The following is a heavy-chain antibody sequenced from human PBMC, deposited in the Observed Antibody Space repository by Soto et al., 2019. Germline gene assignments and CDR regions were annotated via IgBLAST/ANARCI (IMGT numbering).Heavy chain of an antibody. V-gene: IGHV4-59*08. CDR2: IYYIGST. J-gene: IGHJ4*02. Sequence: QVQLQESGPGLVKPSETLSLTCTVSGGSISSYYWSWIRQPPGKGLEWIGYIYYIGSTTYNPSLKSRVTISVDTSKNQFSLKLSSVTAGDTAVYYCARHHDSWGQGTLVTVSS. CDR1: GGSISSYY. CDR3: ARHHDS.